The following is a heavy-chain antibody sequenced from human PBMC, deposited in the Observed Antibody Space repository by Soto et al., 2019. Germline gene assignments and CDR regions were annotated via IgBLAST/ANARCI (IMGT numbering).Heavy chain of an antibody. V-gene: IGHV4-34*01. Sequence: SETLSLTCAVYGGSFSGYYWSWIRQPPGKGLEWIGEINHSGSTNYNPSLKSRVTISVDTSKNQFSLKLSSVTAADTAVYYCARGVVVVVAATGNLYNWFDPWAREPWSPSPQ. CDR1: GGSFSGYY. D-gene: IGHD2-15*01. CDR2: INHSGST. CDR3: ARGVVVVVAATGNLYNWFDP. J-gene: IGHJ5*02.